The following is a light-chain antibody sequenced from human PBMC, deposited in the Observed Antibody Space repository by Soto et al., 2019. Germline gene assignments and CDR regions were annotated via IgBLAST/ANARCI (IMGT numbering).Light chain of an antibody. CDR2: GAS. J-gene: IGKJ5*01. CDR3: QQYNNWPPIT. V-gene: IGKV3-15*01. Sequence: ELVLPRFQAPLPVSPGERATLSCRASQSVSSNLAWYQQKPGQAPRLLIYGASTRATGIPARFSGSGSGTEFTLTISSLQSEDFAVYYCQQYNNWPPITFGQGTRLEIK. CDR1: QSVSSN.